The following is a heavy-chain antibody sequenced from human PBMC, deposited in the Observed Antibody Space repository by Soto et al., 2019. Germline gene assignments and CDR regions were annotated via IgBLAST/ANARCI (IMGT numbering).Heavy chain of an antibody. CDR1: GYSFTSYW. V-gene: IGHV5-51*01. J-gene: IGHJ6*02. CDR3: ARSPVALTKYYGMDV. CDR2: IYPGDSDT. Sequence: PGESLKISCKGSGYSFTSYWIGWVRQMPGKGLEWMGIIYPGDSDTRYSPSFQGQVTISADKSISTAYLQWSSLKASDTAMYYCARSPVALTKYYGMDVWGQGTTVTVSS. D-gene: IGHD2-8*01.